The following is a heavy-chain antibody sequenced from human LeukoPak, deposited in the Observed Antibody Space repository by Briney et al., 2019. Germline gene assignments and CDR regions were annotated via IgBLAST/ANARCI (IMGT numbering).Heavy chain of an antibody. CDR2: ISAYNGNT. J-gene: IGHJ3*02. CDR3: AIAAGYSYQLTEGGDAFDI. V-gene: IGHV1-18*04. D-gene: IGHD5-18*01. CDR1: GYTFTSYG. Sequence: ASVKVSCKASGYTFTSYGISWVRQAPGQGLEWMGWISAYNGNTNYAQKLQGRVTMTTDTSTSTAYMELRSLRSDDTAVYYCAIAAGYSYQLTEGGDAFDIWGQGTMVTVSS.